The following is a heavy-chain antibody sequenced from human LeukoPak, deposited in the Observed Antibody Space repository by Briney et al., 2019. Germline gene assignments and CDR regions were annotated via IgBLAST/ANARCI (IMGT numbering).Heavy chain of an antibody. V-gene: IGHV4-39*07. CDR3: APHGGILWFGELFGWFDP. CDR1: GGSISSSSYY. D-gene: IGHD3-10*01. J-gene: IGHJ5*02. CDR2: IYYSGST. Sequence: SETLSLTCTVSGGSISSSSYYWGWIRQPPGKGLEWIGSIYYSGSTYYNPSLKSRVTISVDTSNNQFSLKLSSVTAADTAVYYCAPHGGILWFGELFGWFDPWGQGTLVTVSS.